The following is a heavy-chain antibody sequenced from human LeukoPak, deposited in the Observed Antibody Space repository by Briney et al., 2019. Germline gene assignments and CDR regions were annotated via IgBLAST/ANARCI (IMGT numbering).Heavy chain of an antibody. CDR2: ISGSGGRE. CDR3: AQGSYCTGTDCYNMDV. Sequence: TGGSLRLSCAASVFIFNNYAMSRVHQAPGRGLEWVSAISGSGGREYYSDCVRGRFTISRDNSKNTLFLQMDSLRGEDTAVYYCAQGSYCTGTDCYNMDVWGQGTTVSVSS. V-gene: IGHV3-23*01. J-gene: IGHJ6*02. D-gene: IGHD2-2*02. CDR1: VFIFNNYA.